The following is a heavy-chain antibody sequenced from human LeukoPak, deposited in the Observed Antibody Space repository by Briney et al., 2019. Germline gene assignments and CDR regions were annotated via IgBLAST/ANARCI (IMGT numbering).Heavy chain of an antibody. V-gene: IGHV3-9*01. CDR3: AKDVFTMVRGVLEY. CDR2: ISWNSGTI. Sequence: PGGSLRLSCAASGFTFDDYAMHWVRQAPGKGLEWVSGISWNSGTIGYADSVKGRFTISRDNAKNSLYLQMNSLRAEDTALYYCAKDVFTMVRGVLEYWDQGTLVTVSS. D-gene: IGHD3-10*01. J-gene: IGHJ4*02. CDR1: GFTFDDYA.